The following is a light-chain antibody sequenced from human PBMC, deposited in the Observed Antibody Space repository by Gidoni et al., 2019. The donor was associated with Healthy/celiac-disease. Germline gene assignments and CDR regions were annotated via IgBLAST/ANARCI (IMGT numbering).Light chain of an antibody. Sequence: DIQMPQSPSSLSAAVGDRVTITCRASQSISSYLNWYQQKPGKAPKLLIYAASSLQSGVPSRFSGSGSGTDFTLTISSLQPEDFATYYCQQSYSTPCTFXQXTKVEIK. CDR1: QSISSY. CDR2: AAS. CDR3: QQSYSTPCT. J-gene: IGKJ1*01. V-gene: IGKV1-39*01.